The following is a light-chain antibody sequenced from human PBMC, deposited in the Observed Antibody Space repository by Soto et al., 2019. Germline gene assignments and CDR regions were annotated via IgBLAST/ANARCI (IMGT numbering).Light chain of an antibody. CDR1: QDISNY. J-gene: IGKJ5*01. CDR2: DAS. V-gene: IGKV1-33*01. CDR3: QHYGNVPPRIT. Sequence: DIQMTQSPSSLSASVGDRVTITCQASQDISNYLNWYQQKPGKAPKLLIYDASTLETGVPSRFSGSGSGTDFTFTISSLQPEDIATYYCQHYGNVPPRITFGQGTRLDIK.